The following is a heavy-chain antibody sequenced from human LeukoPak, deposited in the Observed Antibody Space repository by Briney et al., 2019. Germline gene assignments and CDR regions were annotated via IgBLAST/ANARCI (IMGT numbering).Heavy chain of an antibody. CDR1: GYTFTSYG. CDR3: AREVEMATIPGY. Sequence: GESLKVSCKAPGYTFTSYGISWVRQAPGQGLEWMGWISAYNGNTNYAQKLQGRVTMTTDTSTSTAYMELRSLRSDDTAVYYCAREVEMATIPGYWGQGTLVTVSS. J-gene: IGHJ4*02. D-gene: IGHD5-24*01. V-gene: IGHV1-18*01. CDR2: ISAYNGNT.